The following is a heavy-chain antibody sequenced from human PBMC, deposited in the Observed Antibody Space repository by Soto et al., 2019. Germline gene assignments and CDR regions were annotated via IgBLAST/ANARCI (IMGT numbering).Heavy chain of an antibody. CDR3: ARNLPAATSEVVFDS. Sequence: PSETLSLTCTVSGGSISGYYWSWIRQPPGKGLEWIGYIYYSGGTNYNPSLKSRVTISIDTSKNQFSLKLSSVTAADTAMYYCARNLPAATSEVVFDSWGQGTLVTVSS. CDR2: IYYSGGT. CDR1: GGSISGYY. D-gene: IGHD6-25*01. V-gene: IGHV4-59*01. J-gene: IGHJ4*02.